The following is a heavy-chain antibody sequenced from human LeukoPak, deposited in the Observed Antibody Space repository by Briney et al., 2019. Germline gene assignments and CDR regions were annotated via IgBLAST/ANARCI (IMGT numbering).Heavy chain of an antibody. CDR2: ISYDGSNK. Sequence: GRSLRLSCAASGFTFSSYAMHWVRQAPGKGLEWVAVISYDGSNKYYADSVKGRFTISRDNSKNTLYLQMNSLRAEDTAVYYCARESYCSGGSCADFDYWGQGTLVTVSS. J-gene: IGHJ4*02. V-gene: IGHV3-30-3*01. D-gene: IGHD2-15*01. CDR3: ARESYCSGGSCADFDY. CDR1: GFTFSSYA.